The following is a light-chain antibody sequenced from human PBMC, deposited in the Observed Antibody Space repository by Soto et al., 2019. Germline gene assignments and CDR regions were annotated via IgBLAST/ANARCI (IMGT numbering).Light chain of an antibody. J-gene: IGLJ2*01. CDR3: QSYDSSLSGEV. CDR2: GNS. V-gene: IGLV1-40*01. Sequence: QSVLTQPPSVSAAPGQRVTISCSGTSSNIASNYVSWYQQFPGTAPRLLIYGNSNRPSGVPDRFSGSKSGTSASLAITGLQAEDEADYYCQSYDSSLSGEVFGGGTKLTVL. CDR1: SSNIASNY.